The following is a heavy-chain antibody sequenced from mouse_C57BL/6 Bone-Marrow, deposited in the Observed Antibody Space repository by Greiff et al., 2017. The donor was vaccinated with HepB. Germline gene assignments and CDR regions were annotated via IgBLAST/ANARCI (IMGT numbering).Heavy chain of an antibody. V-gene: IGHV1-53*01. CDR1: GYTFTSYW. CDR2: INPSNGGT. CDR3: ARGLRQKRFAY. J-gene: IGHJ3*01. D-gene: IGHD2-4*01. Sequence: VKLQQPGPELVKPGASVKLSCKASGYTFTSYWMHWVKQRPGQGLEWIGIINPSNGGTNYNEKFKSKATLTVDKSSSTAYMQLSSLTSEDSAVYYCARGLRQKRFAYWGQGTLVTVSA.